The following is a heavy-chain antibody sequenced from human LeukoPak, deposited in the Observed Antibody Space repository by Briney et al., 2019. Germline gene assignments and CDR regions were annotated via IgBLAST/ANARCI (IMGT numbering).Heavy chain of an antibody. J-gene: IGHJ4*02. Sequence: SETLSLTCSVSRGSISSYYWSWVRQPPGRGLEWIGYIYYSGSTDYNPSLESRVTISIDTSKSHFSLNLRSVTAADTAVYYCARLEKGRGCRGGSSAPPYDFDYWGQGTLVTVSS. CDR1: RGSISSYY. CDR3: ARLEKGRGCRGGSSAPPYDFDY. CDR2: IYYSGST. D-gene: IGHD2-15*01. V-gene: IGHV4-59*08.